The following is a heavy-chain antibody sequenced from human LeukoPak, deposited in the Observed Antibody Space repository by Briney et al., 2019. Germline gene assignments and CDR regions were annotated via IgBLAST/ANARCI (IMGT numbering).Heavy chain of an antibody. CDR1: GXAFSFYA. V-gene: IGHV3-23*01. CDR3: AKPVSGGLAVTADWFHP. CDR2: INANSGTT. Sequence: TGGSLRLSCAASGXAFSFYAVSWLRQPPGKGQEWVSTINANSGTTSYAASVRGRFTISRDNSKNTLYLQVNTLRADDTATYYCAKPVSGGLAVTADWFHPWGQGTLVVVSS. D-gene: IGHD6-19*01. J-gene: IGHJ5*01.